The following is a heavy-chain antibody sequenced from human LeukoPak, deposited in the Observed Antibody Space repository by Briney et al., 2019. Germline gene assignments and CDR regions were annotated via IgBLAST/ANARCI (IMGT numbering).Heavy chain of an antibody. CDR2: IKTDGTTT. CDR3: AKNSGPGVNYFDP. Sequence: GGSLRLSCIASGFTFRDYWMHWVRQVPGKGLVWISFIKTDGTTTAYADSVKGRFSISRDNAKSTLYLQMNSLRVEDTGIYYCAKNSGPGVNYFDPWGQGTLVTVSS. D-gene: IGHD1-7*01. V-gene: IGHV3-74*03. J-gene: IGHJ5*02. CDR1: GFTFRDYW.